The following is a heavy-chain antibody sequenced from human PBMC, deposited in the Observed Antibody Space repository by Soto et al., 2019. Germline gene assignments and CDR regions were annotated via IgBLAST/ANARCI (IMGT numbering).Heavy chain of an antibody. CDR1: GASISSYC. D-gene: IGHD2-2*01. V-gene: IGHV4-59*01. J-gene: IGHJ4*02. CDR2: MCQSGNT. Sequence: SETLSLTCTVSGASISSYCGSWIRQPPGKGLEWIGHMCQSGNTNYNPSLQSRVTLSVETSKNQFSLKLRSVTAADTAGYYCTRYVSCFDYWGQGTLVTVSS. CDR3: TRYVSCFDY.